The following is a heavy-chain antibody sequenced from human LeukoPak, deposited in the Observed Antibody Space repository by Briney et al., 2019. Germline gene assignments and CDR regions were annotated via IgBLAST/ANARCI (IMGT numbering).Heavy chain of an antibody. Sequence: SETLSLTCGVSGVSISNFYWSWVRQTPGKGLEWIGSIYYTGSTYYSPSLKSRVTISVDPSKNQFSLRLSSVTAADTAVYYCARLLGGDPYYMDVWGKGTTVTVSS. CDR1: GVSISNFY. V-gene: IGHV4-59*01. CDR3: ARLLGGDPYYMDV. D-gene: IGHD3-3*01. CDR2: IYYTGST. J-gene: IGHJ6*03.